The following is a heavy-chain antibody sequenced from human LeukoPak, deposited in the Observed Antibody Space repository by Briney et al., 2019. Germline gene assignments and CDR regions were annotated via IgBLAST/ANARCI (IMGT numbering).Heavy chain of an antibody. CDR3: ASLPDYDSSGYTLFD. D-gene: IGHD3-22*01. Sequence: GASVKVSCKASGYTFTSYDFNWVRQAPGQRPEWMGWMSPNSGDTGYAQKFQDRVTMTRNTSISTAYMELSSLRSEDTAVYYCASLPDYDSSGYTLFDWGQGTLVTVSS. J-gene: IGHJ4*02. CDR1: GYTFTSYD. CDR2: MSPNSGDT. V-gene: IGHV1-8*01.